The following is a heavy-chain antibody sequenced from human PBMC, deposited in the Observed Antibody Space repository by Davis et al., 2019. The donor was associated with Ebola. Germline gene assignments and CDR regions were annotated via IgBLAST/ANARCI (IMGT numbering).Heavy chain of an antibody. J-gene: IGHJ5*02. V-gene: IGHV1-3*01. CDR1: GYTFTSYA. Sequence: ASVKVSCKASGYTFTSYAMHWVRQAPGQRLEWMGWINAGNGNTKYSQKFQGRVTITRDTSTSTAYMELSSLRSEDTAVYYCARDKTAVAGTGGFDPWGQGTLVTVSS. D-gene: IGHD6-19*01. CDR3: ARDKTAVAGTGGFDP. CDR2: INAGNGNT.